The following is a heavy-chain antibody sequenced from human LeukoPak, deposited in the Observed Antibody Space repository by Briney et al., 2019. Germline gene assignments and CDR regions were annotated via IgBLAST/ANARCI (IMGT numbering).Heavy chain of an antibody. CDR3: ARRAIGYSSGWYGYYFDY. D-gene: IGHD6-19*01. V-gene: IGHV4-39*01. CDR2: IYYSGST. J-gene: IGHJ4*02. CDR1: GGSISSSSYY. Sequence: SETLSLTCTVSGGSISSSSYYWGWIRQPPGKGLEWIGSIYYSGSTYYNPSLKSRVTISVDTSKNQFSLKPSSVTAADTAVYYCARRAIGYSSGWYGYYFDYWGQGTLVTVSS.